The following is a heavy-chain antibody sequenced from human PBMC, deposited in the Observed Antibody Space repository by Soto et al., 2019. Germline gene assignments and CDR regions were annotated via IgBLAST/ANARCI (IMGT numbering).Heavy chain of an antibody. D-gene: IGHD2-15*01. V-gene: IGHV3-53*05. Sequence: GGSLRLSCAASGFRISSSHMTWVRQAAGKGLEWVSVIYSGGSADFAVSVKGRFTISRDNSKNTLFLQMNSLRAEDTAVYFCAKGDCSGGSCYFSAFDIWGQGTMVTVSS. CDR1: GFRISSSH. CDR2: IYSGGSA. J-gene: IGHJ3*02. CDR3: AKGDCSGGSCYFSAFDI.